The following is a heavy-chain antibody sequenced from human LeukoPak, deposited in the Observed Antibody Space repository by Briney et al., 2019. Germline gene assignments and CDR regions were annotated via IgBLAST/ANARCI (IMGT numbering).Heavy chain of an antibody. CDR2: ISGAGDNT. Sequence: GGSLRLSCAASGFTFSSSTMSWVRQAPGRGLEWVSAISGAGDNTYYADSVKGRFTISRDNSKNTLYLQMNSLRAEDTAVYYCAKDHWGGSAYCKFDYWGQGTLVTVSS. CDR1: GFTFSSST. CDR3: AKDHWGGSAYCKFDY. V-gene: IGHV3-23*01. D-gene: IGHD3-16*01. J-gene: IGHJ4*02.